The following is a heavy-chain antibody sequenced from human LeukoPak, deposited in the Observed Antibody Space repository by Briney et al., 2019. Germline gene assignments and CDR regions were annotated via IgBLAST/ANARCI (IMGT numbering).Heavy chain of an antibody. V-gene: IGHV3-48*03. D-gene: IGHD2-21*01. CDR3: ARHDTGDAFDF. J-gene: IGHJ4*02. CDR1: GFMFGNAE. CDR2: ISNGGSTI. Sequence: GSLRLSCAASGFMFGNAEMNWVRQAPGKGLEWISYISNGGSTIYYADSVKGRFTIARDNAKNSLSLQMNSLRVEDTAVYYCARHDTGDAFDFWGQGALVTVSS.